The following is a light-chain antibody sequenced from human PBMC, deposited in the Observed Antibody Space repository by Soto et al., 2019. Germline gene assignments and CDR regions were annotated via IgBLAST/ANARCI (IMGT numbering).Light chain of an antibody. CDR3: QQYGSSPDT. V-gene: IGKV4-1*01. J-gene: IGKJ5*01. Sequence: DIVMTQSPDSLAVSLGERATINCKSRQIVLYSSNNKNYLAWYQQKPGQAPRLLIYGASSRATGIPDRFSGSGSGTDFTLTISRLEPEDFAVYYCQQYGSSPDTFGQGTRLEI. CDR1: QIVLYSSNNKNY. CDR2: GAS.